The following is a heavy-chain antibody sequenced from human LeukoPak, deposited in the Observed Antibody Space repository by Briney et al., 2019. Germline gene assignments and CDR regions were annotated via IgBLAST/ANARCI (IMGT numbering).Heavy chain of an antibody. CDR1: GGSFSGYY. CDR3: ARLSAAVHLGAFDL. D-gene: IGHD3-3*01. V-gene: IGHV4-34*01. J-gene: IGHJ3*01. Sequence: SETLSLTCAVYGGSFSGYYWSWIRQPPGKGLEWIGEINHSGSTNYNPSLKSRVTISVDTSKNQFSLKLSSVTAADTAVYYCARLSAAVHLGAFDLWGQGTMVTVSS. CDR2: INHSGST.